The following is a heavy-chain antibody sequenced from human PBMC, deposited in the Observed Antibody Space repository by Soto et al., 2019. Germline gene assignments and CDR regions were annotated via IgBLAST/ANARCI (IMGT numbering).Heavy chain of an antibody. D-gene: IGHD2-21*02. CDR3: ARIAYCGGDCSPHFDY. CDR1: GRSGSRGSYY. J-gene: IGHJ4*02. CDR2: IYYSGST. Sequence: SETLSLTCPVSGRSGSRGSYYSGWSRQPPGKGLEWSGYIYYSGSTNYNPSLKSRVTISVDTSKNQFSLKLSSVTAADTAVYYCARIAYCGGDCSPHFDYWGQGTLVTVSS. V-gene: IGHV4-61*01.